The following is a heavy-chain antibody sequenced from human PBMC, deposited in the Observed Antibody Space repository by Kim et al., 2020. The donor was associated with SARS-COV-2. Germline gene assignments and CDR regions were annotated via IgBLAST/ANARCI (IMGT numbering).Heavy chain of an antibody. J-gene: IGHJ4*02. Sequence: SETLSLTCAVSGGSISSSNWWSWVRQPPGKGLEWIGEIYHSGSTNYNPSLKSRVTISVDKSKNQFSLKLSSVTAADTAVYYCARAQLRADYYGSGSYYDYWGQGTLVTVSS. CDR3: ARAQLRADYYGSGSYYDY. D-gene: IGHD3-10*01. CDR1: GGSISSSNW. CDR2: IYHSGST. V-gene: IGHV4-4*02.